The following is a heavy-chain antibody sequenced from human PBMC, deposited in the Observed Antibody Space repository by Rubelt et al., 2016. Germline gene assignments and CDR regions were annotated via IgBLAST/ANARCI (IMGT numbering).Heavy chain of an antibody. CDR3: ARVTTVTNDNWFDP. CDR1: GYSFTSYW. Sequence: EVQLVQSGAEVKKPGESLKISCKGSGYSFTSYWIGWVRQMPGTGLEWMGIIYPGDSDTRYSRSFDGQVDNSDDKSISTADLQWSSRKASDTAMYYCARVTTVTNDNWFDPWGQGTLVTVSS. D-gene: IGHD4-17*01. CDR2: IYPGDSDT. J-gene: IGHJ5*02. V-gene: IGHV5-51*01.